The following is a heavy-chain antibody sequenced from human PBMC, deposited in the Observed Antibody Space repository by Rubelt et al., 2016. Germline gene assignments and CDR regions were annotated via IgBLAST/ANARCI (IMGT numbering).Heavy chain of an antibody. CDR1: GFTFSDYY. V-gene: IGHV3-11*06. CDR2: ISDSGTYT. J-gene: IGHJ4*02. CDR3: ARDTSMVRGRFDC. Sequence: GGGLVKPGGSLRLSCAASGFTFSDYYMSWIRQAPGMGLEWVAYISDSGTYTKYADSVKGRFTISRDNSKDTLYLQMNSLKAEDTAVYYCARDTSMVRGRFDCWGQGTLVTVSS. D-gene: IGHD5-18*01.